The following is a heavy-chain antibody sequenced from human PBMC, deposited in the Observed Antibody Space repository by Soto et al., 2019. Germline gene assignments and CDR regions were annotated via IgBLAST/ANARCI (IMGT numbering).Heavy chain of an antibody. D-gene: IGHD3-10*01. CDR2: ISGSGGST. CDR3: AKRGSGTVFDY. V-gene: IGHV3-23*01. J-gene: IGHJ4*02. Sequence: EVQLLESGGGLVQPGGSLRLSCAASGFTFSSYAMNWVRQAPGKGLEWVSVISGSGGSTYYADSVKGRFTISRDNSKNTLYLQMNSLRAEDTAVYNCAKRGSGTVFDYWGQGTLVTVSS. CDR1: GFTFSSYA.